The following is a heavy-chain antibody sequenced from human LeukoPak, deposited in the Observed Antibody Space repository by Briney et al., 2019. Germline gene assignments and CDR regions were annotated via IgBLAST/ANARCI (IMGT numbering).Heavy chain of an antibody. D-gene: IGHD1-1*01. V-gene: IGHV1-46*01. J-gene: IGHJ3*02. CDR3: ARSSLYNWNDGAFDI. CDR1: GYTFTSYG. CDR2: IYPSGGST. Sequence: ASVKVSCKASGYTFTSYGISWVRQAPGQGLGWMGIIYPSGGSTSYAQKFQGRVTMTRDTSTSTVYMELSSLRSEDTAVYYCARSSLYNWNDGAFDIWGQGTMVTVSS.